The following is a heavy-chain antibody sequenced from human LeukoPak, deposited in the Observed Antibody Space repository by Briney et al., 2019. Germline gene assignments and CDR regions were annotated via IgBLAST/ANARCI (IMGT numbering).Heavy chain of an antibody. D-gene: IGHD3-22*01. J-gene: IGHJ4*02. V-gene: IGHV4-31*03. CDR1: GASFSSGDQY. CDR2: LHPSGNL. CDR3: SRGLDSRKLGY. Sequence: SETLSLTYTVSGASFSSGDQYWNWIRQSPGKGLEWIGSLHPSGNLYNNPSLESRVTMSVDTSKNQFSLNLSSVTAADTAVYFCSRGLDSRKLGYWGQGTLVTVSS.